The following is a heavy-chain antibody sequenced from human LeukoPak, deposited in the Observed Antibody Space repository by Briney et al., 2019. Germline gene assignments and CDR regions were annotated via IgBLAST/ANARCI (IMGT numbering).Heavy chain of an antibody. CDR1: GFTFSSYA. CDR3: AKDAYYYDSSGYPALYYYGMDV. Sequence: PGGSLRLSGAASGFTFSSYAMSWVRRAPGKGLEWVSAISGRGGSPYYADSVKGRFTISRGNSKNTLYLQMNSLRAEDTAVYYCAKDAYYYDSSGYPALYYYGMDVWGQGTTVTVSS. J-gene: IGHJ6*02. V-gene: IGHV3-23*01. D-gene: IGHD3-22*01. CDR2: ISGRGGSP.